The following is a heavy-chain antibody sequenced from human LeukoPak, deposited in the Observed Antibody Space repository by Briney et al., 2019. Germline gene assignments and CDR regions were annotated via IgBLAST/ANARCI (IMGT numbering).Heavy chain of an antibody. Sequence: PSETLSLTCTVSSGSISSYYWSWIRQPPGKGLEGIGYIYYGGSTNYNPSLKSRVTISVDTSKNQFSLKLSSVTAADTAVYYCARDSGGGSYDFWSGYPTGWFDPWGQGTLVTVSS. D-gene: IGHD3-3*01. CDR3: ARDSGGGSYDFWSGYPTGWFDP. J-gene: IGHJ5*02. CDR2: IYYGGST. V-gene: IGHV4-59*01. CDR1: SGSISSYY.